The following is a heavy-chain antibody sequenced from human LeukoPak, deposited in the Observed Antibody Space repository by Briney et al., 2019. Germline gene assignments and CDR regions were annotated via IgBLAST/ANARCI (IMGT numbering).Heavy chain of an antibody. Sequence: PSETLSLTCAVFGGSFSGYYWTWIRQPPGKGLEWIGEINHSGSTNYNPSLKSRVTISVDTSKNQFSLELSSVTAADTAVYYCARVGMFTGNSAYWGQGTLVTVSS. CDR1: GGSFSGYY. D-gene: IGHD3-9*01. CDR3: ARVGMFTGNSAY. J-gene: IGHJ4*02. V-gene: IGHV4-34*01. CDR2: INHSGST.